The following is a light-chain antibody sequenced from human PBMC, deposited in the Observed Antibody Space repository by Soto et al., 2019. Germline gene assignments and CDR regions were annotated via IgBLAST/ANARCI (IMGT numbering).Light chain of an antibody. V-gene: IGKV1-5*01. J-gene: IGKJ2*01. CDR3: QHYDSYPYT. CDR1: QSISTW. CDR2: DAS. Sequence: DIQMTQSPPTLSASVGDTVTITCRASQSISTWMAWYQQKPGKAPQLLIFDASTLQGAVPSRFSGSASGTEFTLTISSLQPDDFATYYCQHYDSYPYTFGHGTKVEI.